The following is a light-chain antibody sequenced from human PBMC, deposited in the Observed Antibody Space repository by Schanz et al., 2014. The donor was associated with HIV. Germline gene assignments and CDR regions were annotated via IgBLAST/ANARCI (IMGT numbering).Light chain of an antibody. CDR1: SGHRTYA. Sequence: QSVLTQSPSASASLGASVKLTCTLDSGHRTYAIAWHQQQPEKGPRYLMNLNSDGSHSKGDGIPDRFSGSSSGAERYLTISSLQSEDEADYYCQTWDTGIRVFGGGTKLTVL. CDR3: QTWDTGIRV. CDR2: LNSDGSH. J-gene: IGLJ3*02. V-gene: IGLV4-69*02.